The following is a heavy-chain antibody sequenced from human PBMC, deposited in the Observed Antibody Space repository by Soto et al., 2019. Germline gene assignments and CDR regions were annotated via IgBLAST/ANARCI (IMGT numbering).Heavy chain of an antibody. CDR3: ARDYYDSSDYTTNWFDP. V-gene: IGHV4-39*01. D-gene: IGHD3-22*01. CDR1: GCSISSGDYY. CDR2: IYHTGNT. Sequence: SETLSLTCTVSGCSISSGDYYWSWIRQPPGKGLEWIGSIYHTGNTYYNPSLRSRVTISVDTSKNQFSLKLTSVTAADTAVYYCARDYYDSSDYTTNWFDPWGQGTLVTVSS. J-gene: IGHJ5*02.